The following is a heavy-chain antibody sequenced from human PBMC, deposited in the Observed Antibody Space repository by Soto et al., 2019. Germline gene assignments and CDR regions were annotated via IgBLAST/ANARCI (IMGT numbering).Heavy chain of an antibody. CDR2: INHSGST. V-gene: IGHV4-34*01. CDR3: ARSQGAYYYYYGMDV. Sequence: PSETLSLTCAVYGGSFSGYYWSWIRQPPGKGLEWIGEINHSGSTNYNPSLKSRVTISVDTSKNQSSLKVRSVTAADTAVYYCARSQGAYYYYYGMDVWGQGTTVSVSS. J-gene: IGHJ6*02. CDR1: GGSFSGYY.